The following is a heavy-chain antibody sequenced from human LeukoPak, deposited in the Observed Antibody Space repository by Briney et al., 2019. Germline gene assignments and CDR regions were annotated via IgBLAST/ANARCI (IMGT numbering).Heavy chain of an antibody. V-gene: IGHV3-74*01. J-gene: IGHJ4*02. Sequence: PGGSLRLSCAASGFTFSSYWMHWVRQAPGKGLVWVSRINSDGSTTTYADSVKGRFTISRDNAKNTLYLQMNSLRAEDTAGYYCLNPGIAVAGSDYWGQGTLVTVSS. CDR2: INSDGSTT. D-gene: IGHD6-19*01. CDR1: GFTFSSYW. CDR3: LNPGIAVAGSDY.